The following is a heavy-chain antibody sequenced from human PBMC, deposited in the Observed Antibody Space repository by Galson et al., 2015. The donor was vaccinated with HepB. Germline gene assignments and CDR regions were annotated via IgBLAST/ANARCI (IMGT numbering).Heavy chain of an antibody. CDR2: IVPVFGTA. Sequence: SCKASGGAFTSYVFNWVRQAPGQGLEWVGGIVPVFGTANYAEKFQGRVTITADESTTTAHMHLSSLTSEDTAVYYCARLIGQGTDWYFDLWGRGTLVTVSS. V-gene: IGHV1-69*01. CDR3: ARLIGQGTDWYFDL. D-gene: IGHD3-16*02. CDR1: GGAFTSYV. J-gene: IGHJ2*01.